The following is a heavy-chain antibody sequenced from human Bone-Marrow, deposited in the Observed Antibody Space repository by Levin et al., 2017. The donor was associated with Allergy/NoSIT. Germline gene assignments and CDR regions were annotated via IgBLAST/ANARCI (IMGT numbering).Heavy chain of an antibody. CDR2: IFTNAET. D-gene: IGHD1-14*01. CDR1: AFSISDNY. J-gene: IGHJ4*02. Sequence: PGGSLRLSCAASAFSISDNYMSWVRQAPGKGLECVSVIFTNAETFYADSVKGRFTISTDKSKNTLYLQMNTLRAEDTAVYYCATKTGDGGGVGYFDHWGQGTLVTVSS. CDR3: ATKTGDGGGVGYFDH. V-gene: IGHV3-53*01.